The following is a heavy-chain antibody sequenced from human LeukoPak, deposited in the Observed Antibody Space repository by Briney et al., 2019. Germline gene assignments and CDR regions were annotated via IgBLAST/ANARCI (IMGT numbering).Heavy chain of an antibody. V-gene: IGHV3-23*01. Sequence: GGSLRLSCAASGFTFSTYALSWVRQAPGKGLEWVSAISGGITYYADSVKGRFTISRDNSENTLYLQMNSLRAEDTAVYYCAKEYCSSTTCYGCFDYWGQGTLVTVSS. CDR1: GFTFSTYA. J-gene: IGHJ4*02. CDR3: AKEYCSSTTCYGCFDY. D-gene: IGHD2-2*01. CDR2: ISGGIT.